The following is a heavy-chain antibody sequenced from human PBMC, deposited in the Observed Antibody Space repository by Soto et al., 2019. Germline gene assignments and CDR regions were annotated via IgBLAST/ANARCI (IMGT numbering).Heavy chain of an antibody. CDR3: ARELDIVVVPSAISY. CDR1: GFTFRTYA. CDR2: ISGSNGRT. Sequence: EVQLLESGGGLVQPGGSLRLSCAASGFTFRTYAMNWVRQAPGKGLGWVSTISGSNGRTYYADSVKGRFTISRDNSKDTLFLQMNSLRAEDTAIYYCARELDIVVVPSAISYWGQGTLVTVSS. D-gene: IGHD2-2*02. V-gene: IGHV3-23*01. J-gene: IGHJ4*02.